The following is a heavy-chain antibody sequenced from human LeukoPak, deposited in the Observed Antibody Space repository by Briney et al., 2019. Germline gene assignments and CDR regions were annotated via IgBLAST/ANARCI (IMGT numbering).Heavy chain of an antibody. CDR1: GGSISSGDYY. V-gene: IGHV4-30-4*01. Sequence: PSQTLSLTCTVSGGSISSGDYYWSWIRQPPGKGLEWIGYIYYSGSTYYNPSLKSRVTISVDTSKNQFSLKLSSVTAADTAVHYCARDSSGSYSPAFFDYWGQGTLVTVSS. CDR3: ARDSSGSYSPAFFDY. D-gene: IGHD3-10*01. J-gene: IGHJ4*02. CDR2: IYYSGST.